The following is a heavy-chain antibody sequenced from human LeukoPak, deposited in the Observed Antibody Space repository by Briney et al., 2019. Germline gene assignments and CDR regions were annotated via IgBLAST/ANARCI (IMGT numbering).Heavy chain of an antibody. D-gene: IGHD2-8*01. CDR2: IYSGGST. V-gene: IGHV3-53*04. CDR1: GFTVSSNY. CDR3: ARGLSGVNPFDY. J-gene: IGHJ4*02. Sequence: GGSLRLSCAVSGFTVSSNYMSWVRQPPGKGLEWVSVIYSGGSTYYADSVKGRFTISRHDSRDTLYLQMNSLRAEDTAVYYCARGLSGVNPFDYWGQGTLVTVSS.